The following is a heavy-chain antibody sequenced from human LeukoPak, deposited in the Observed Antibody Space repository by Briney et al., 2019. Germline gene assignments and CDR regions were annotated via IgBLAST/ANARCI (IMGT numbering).Heavy chain of an antibody. CDR1: GFSFSSYT. CDR3: ARGGVSRLEY. J-gene: IGHJ4*02. D-gene: IGHD5-12*01. V-gene: IGHV3-7*01. Sequence: GGSLRLSCAASGFSFSSYTMTWVRQAPGKGLEWVAQMKEDGNEKYYVDSVKGRFTISRDNAKNSLYLQMSSLRAEDTAVYFCARGGVSRLEYWGQGTPVTVSS. CDR2: MKEDGNEK.